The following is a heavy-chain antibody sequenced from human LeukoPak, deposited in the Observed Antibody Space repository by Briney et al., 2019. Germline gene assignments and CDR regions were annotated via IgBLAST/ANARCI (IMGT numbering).Heavy chain of an antibody. D-gene: IGHD5-24*01. J-gene: IGHJ4*02. CDR3: AKGAYNYIEIGYFDS. V-gene: IGHV3-23*01. CDR1: GITLSNYG. Sequence: GGSLRPSCAVSGITLSNYGMSWVRQAPGKGLEWVAGISDSGGRTDYADSVKGRLTISRDKSKNTVVLQMNSLRAEDTAIYYCAKGAYNYIEIGYFDSWGQGTLVTVSS. CDR2: ISDSGGRT.